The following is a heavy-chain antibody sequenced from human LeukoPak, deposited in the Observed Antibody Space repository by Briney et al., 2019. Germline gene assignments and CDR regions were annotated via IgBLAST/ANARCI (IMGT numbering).Heavy chain of an antibody. V-gene: IGHV1-18*01. CDR1: GYTFTSYG. CDR2: ISAYNGNT. Sequence: ASVKVSCKASGYTFTSYGISWVRQAPGQGLEWMGWISAYNGNTNYAQKLQGRVTMTTDTSTSTAYMELRSLRSDDTAVYYCARAPDSGSFLALGYWGQGTLVTVSS. J-gene: IGHJ4*02. D-gene: IGHD1-26*01. CDR3: ARAPDSGSFLALGY.